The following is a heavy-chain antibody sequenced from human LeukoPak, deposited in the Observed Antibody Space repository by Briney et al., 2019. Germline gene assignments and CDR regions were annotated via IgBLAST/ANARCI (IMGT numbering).Heavy chain of an antibody. J-gene: IGHJ4*02. CDR1: GYSFTSYW. D-gene: IGHD2-2*01. CDR3: ARIPCRSATCHKRFDY. CDR2: IYPGDSDA. Sequence: GESMKISCKGSGYSFTSYWIGWVRQMPGKGLEWMGIIYPGDSDATYSPSFQGQVTISADKSISTAYLQWSSLKASDTAIYYCARIPCRSATCHKRFDYCGQGTLVTVSS. V-gene: IGHV5-51*01.